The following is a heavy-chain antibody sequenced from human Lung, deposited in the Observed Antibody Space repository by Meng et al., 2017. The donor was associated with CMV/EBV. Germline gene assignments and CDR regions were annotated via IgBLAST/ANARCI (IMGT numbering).Heavy chain of an antibody. Sequence: ESXKISXAASGFTFSSYTMNWVRQAPGKGLEWVSYISNTGSVKHYADSLRGRFTVSRDNAKNSLYLQMTSLRADDTAVYYCARSLFDSNDPFDDWGQGTXV. J-gene: IGHJ4*02. CDR3: ARSLFDSNDPFDD. V-gene: IGHV3-48*04. D-gene: IGHD3-22*01. CDR2: ISNTGSVK. CDR1: GFTFSSYT.